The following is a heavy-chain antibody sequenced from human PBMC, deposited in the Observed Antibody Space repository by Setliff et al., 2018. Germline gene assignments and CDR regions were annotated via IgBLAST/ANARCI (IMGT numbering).Heavy chain of an antibody. D-gene: IGHD6-19*01. J-gene: IGHJ4*02. CDR1: GFTFTIYW. CDR3: ATSDWYAAFDH. V-gene: IGHV3-7*01. CDR2: IKQDESEK. Sequence: GGSLRLSCAASGFTFTIYWINWVRQAPGKGLEWVANIKQDESEKHYVGSVKGRFTISRDNARNSVYLQMNSLRAEDAAVYYCATSDWYAAFDHWGQGTLVTVSS.